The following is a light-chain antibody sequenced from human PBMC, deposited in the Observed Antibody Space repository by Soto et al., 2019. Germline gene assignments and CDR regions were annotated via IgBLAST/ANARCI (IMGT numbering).Light chain of an antibody. V-gene: IGKV3-15*01. CDR2: DAS. CDR3: LQYKNWPRT. CDR1: QSVSSN. J-gene: IGKJ1*01. Sequence: EIVMTQSPATLSVSPGERAPLSCRASQSVSSNLAWYQHKPGQAPRLLIYDASTRATRIPARFSGSGSGTEFTLTISSLQSEDFAVYYCLQYKNWPRTFGQGTKVEI.